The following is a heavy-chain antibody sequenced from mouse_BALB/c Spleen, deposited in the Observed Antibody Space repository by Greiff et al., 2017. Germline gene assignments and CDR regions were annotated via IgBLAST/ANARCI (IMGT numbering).Heavy chain of an antibody. CDR2: ISSGGGST. V-gene: IGHV5-12-1*01. D-gene: IGHD2-14*01. CDR1: GFAFSSYD. Sequence: EVKLMESGGGLVKPGGSLKLSCAASGFAFSSYDMSWVRQTPEKRLEWVAYISSGGGSTYYPDTVKGRFTISRDNAKNTLYLQMSSLKSEDTAMYYCARRGYRYDGRSPFAYWGQGTLVTVSA. J-gene: IGHJ3*01. CDR3: ARRGYRYDGRSPFAY.